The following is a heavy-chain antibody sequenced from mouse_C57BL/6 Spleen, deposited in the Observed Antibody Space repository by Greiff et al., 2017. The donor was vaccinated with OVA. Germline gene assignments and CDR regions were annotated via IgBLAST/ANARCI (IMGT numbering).Heavy chain of an antibody. CDR2: IDPETGGT. V-gene: IGHV1-15*01. J-gene: IGHJ4*01. CDR1: GYTFTDYE. D-gene: IGHD1-1*01. CDR3: GRGDYYGAMDY. Sequence: QVQLKQSGAELVRPGASVTLSCKASGYTFTDYEMHWVKQTPVHGLEWIGAIDPETGGTAYNQKFKGKAILTADKSSSTAYMELRSLTSEDSAVYYCGRGDYYGAMDYWGQGTSVTVSS.